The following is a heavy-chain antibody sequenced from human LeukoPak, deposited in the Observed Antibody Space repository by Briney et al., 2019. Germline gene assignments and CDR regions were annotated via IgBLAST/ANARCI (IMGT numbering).Heavy chain of an antibody. Sequence: GESLRISCKGSGYSFTSYWISWVRQMPGKGLEWMERIDPSDSYTNYSPSFQGHVTISADKSISTAYLQWSSLKASDTAMYYCARRLTYGSGTARGDAFDIWGQGTMVTVSS. D-gene: IGHD3-10*01. J-gene: IGHJ3*02. CDR2: IDPSDSYT. CDR3: ARRLTYGSGTARGDAFDI. V-gene: IGHV5-10-1*01. CDR1: GYSFTSYW.